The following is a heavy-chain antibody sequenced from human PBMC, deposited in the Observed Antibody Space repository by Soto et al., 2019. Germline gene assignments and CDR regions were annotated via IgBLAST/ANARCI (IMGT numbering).Heavy chain of an antibody. CDR1: GGSVNISSYY. D-gene: IGHD4-4*01. Sequence: SETLSLTCTVSGGSVNISSYYWGWIRQPPGKGLEWIGSIYYSGSTYYNPSLKSRVTISVDTSKNQFSLKLSSVTAADTAVYYCARGPPNDYSNYEYYFDYWGQGTLVTVSS. CDR3: ARGPPNDYSNYEYYFDY. V-gene: IGHV4-39*01. CDR2: IYYSGST. J-gene: IGHJ4*02.